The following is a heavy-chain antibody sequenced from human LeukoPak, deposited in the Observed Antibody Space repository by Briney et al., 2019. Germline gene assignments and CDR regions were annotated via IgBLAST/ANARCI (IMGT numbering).Heavy chain of an antibody. CDR1: GHTFTSYG. CDR2: ISAYNGNT. V-gene: IGHV1-18*01. CDR3: ARVRSVVVPAAADY. J-gene: IGHJ4*02. Sequence: ASVKVSCKASGHTFTSYGISWVRQAPGQGLEWMGWISAYNGNTNYAQKLQGRVTMTTDTSTSTAYMELRSLRSDDTAVYYCARVRSVVVPAAADYWGQGTLVTVSS. D-gene: IGHD2-2*01.